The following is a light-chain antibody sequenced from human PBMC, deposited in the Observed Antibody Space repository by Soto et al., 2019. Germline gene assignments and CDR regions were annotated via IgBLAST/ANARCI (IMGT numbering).Light chain of an antibody. V-gene: IGLV1-44*01. J-gene: IGLJ1*01. CDR3: ATWDDRLNGYV. Sequence: QSVLTQPPSASGTSGQRVTISCSGSNSNIGSNTVTWYQQLPGTAPILLIYSNNQRSSGVPDRFSGSRSGTSGSLAISGLQSEDEADYYCATWDDRLNGYVFGSGTKLTVL. CDR2: SNN. CDR1: NSNIGSNT.